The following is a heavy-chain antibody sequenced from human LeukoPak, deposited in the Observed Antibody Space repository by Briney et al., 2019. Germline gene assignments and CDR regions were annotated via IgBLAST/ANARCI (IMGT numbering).Heavy chain of an antibody. D-gene: IGHD3-3*01. CDR3: ARGSRTYYDFWSGYYPRFDY. Sequence: PAETLSLTCTVSGGSISSYYWSWIRQPPGKGLEWIGYIYYSGSTNYNPSLKSRVTISVDTSKNQFSLKLSSVTAADTAVYYCARGSRTYYDFWSGYYPRFDYWGQGTLVTVSS. V-gene: IGHV4-59*01. J-gene: IGHJ4*02. CDR1: GGSISSYY. CDR2: IYYSGST.